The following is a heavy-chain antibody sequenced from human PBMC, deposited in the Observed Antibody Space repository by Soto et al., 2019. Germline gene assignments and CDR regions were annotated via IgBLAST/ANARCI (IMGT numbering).Heavy chain of an antibody. Sequence: GGSLRLSCAASGFTFSSYSMNWVRQAPGKGLEWVSYISSSSSTIYYADSVKGRFTISRDNAKNSLYLQMNSLRDEDTAVYYCARGSRTYSSSWYPDYWGQGTLVTVSS. V-gene: IGHV3-48*02. D-gene: IGHD6-13*01. CDR2: ISSSSSTI. CDR3: ARGSRTYSSSWYPDY. CDR1: GFTFSSYS. J-gene: IGHJ4*02.